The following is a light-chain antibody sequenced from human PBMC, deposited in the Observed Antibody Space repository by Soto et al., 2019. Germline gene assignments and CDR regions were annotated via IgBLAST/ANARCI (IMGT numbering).Light chain of an antibody. CDR3: CSYAGRFTWV. J-gene: IGLJ3*02. Sequence: QSVLTQPRSVSGSPGQSVTISCTGTSSDVGAYHYVSWYQQFPGKAPKLMIYDVSKRPSGVPDRFSGSRSGNTASLTISGLQTEDEADYYCCSYAGRFTWVFGGGTKLTVL. V-gene: IGLV2-11*01. CDR1: SSDVGAYHY. CDR2: DVS.